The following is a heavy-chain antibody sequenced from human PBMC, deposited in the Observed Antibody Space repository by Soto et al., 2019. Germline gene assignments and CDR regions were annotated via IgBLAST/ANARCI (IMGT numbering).Heavy chain of an antibody. V-gene: IGHV3-48*01. CDR1: GFTFSSYS. CDR2: ISSSSSTI. CDR3: ACKWLRLKGNWYFDL. D-gene: IGHD5-12*01. J-gene: IGHJ2*01. Sequence: PGGSLRLSCAASGFTFSSYSMNWVRQAPGKGLEWVSYISSSSSTIYYADSVKGRFTISRDNAKNSLYLQMNSLRAEDTAVYYCACKWLRLKGNWYFDLWGRGTLVTVSS.